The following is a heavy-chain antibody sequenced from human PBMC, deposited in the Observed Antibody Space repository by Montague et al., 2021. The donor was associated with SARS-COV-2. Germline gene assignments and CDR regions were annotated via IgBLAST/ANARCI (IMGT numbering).Heavy chain of an antibody. D-gene: IGHD2/OR15-2a*01. CDR3: ARVRLFYYLDY. V-gene: IGHV4-31*03. CDR2: IFHTGRA. Sequence: TLSLTCTVSGTSIRSGGYYWTWIRQHPGKGLEWIGYIFHTGRAXYNPSLETRVNISEDTSNNLFSLRLSSVTAADTAMYFCARVRLFYYLDYWGQGTLVTVSS. CDR1: GTSIRSGGYY. J-gene: IGHJ4*02.